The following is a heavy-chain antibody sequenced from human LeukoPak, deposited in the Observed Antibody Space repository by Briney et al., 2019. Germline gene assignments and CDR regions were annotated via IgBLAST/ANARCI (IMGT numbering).Heavy chain of an antibody. D-gene: IGHD6-6*01. J-gene: IGHJ5*02. Sequence: PSETLSLACAVYGGSFSGYYWSWIRQPPGKGLEWIGEINHSGSTNYNPSLKSRVTISVDTSKNQFSLKLSSVTAADTAVYYCARGLVAARPAWRTTNWFDPWGQGTLVTVSS. CDR1: GGSFSGYY. CDR3: ARGLVAARPAWRTTNWFDP. V-gene: IGHV4-34*01. CDR2: INHSGST.